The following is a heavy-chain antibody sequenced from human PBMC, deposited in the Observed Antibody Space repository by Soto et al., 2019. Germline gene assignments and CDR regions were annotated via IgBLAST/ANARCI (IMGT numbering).Heavy chain of an antibody. J-gene: IGHJ3*02. CDR3: ARPRRGGSFHEAFXM. V-gene: IGHV5-51*01. CDR2: IYPGDSDA. D-gene: IGHD2-15*01. CDR1: GYSLTNYW. Sequence: GESLKISCQGSGYSLTNYWIAWVRQMPGKGLEWMGIIYPGDSDARYSPSFQGQVTISADKSIDTAYLQWSTLKASDTAMYYCARPRRGGSFHEAFXMWDQRTMVTVSS.